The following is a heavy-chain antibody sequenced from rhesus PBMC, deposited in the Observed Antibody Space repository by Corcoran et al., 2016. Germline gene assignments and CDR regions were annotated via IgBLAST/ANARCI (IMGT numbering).Heavy chain of an antibody. D-gene: IGHD3-28*01. J-gene: IGHJ4*01. V-gene: IGHV4-73*01. CDR3: ARSYYDSGYNY. CDR1: GGSISGYYY. CDR2: IYGKSANT. Sequence: QVKLQQWGEGLVKPSETLSLTCAVYGGSISGYYYWSWIRQPPGKGREWIGYIYGKSANTNTNPSIKNRVTMSKDTSKNQFSLKLSSVTAADTAVYYCARSYYDSGYNYWGQGVLVTVSS.